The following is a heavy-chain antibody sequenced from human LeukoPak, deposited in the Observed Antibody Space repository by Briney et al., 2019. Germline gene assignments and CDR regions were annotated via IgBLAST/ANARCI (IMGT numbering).Heavy chain of an antibody. Sequence: SCTVSGGSISSYYWSWIRQPPGKGLEWIGYIYYSGSTNYNPSLKSRVTISVDTSKNQFSLKLSSVTAADTAVYYCARVYSSSWYYFDYWGQGTLVTVSS. CDR1: GGSISSYY. V-gene: IGHV4-59*01. CDR3: ARVYSSSWYYFDY. J-gene: IGHJ4*02. D-gene: IGHD6-13*01. CDR2: IYYSGST.